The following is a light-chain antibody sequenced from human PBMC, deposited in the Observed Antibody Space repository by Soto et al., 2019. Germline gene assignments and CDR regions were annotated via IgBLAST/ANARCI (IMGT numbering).Light chain of an antibody. J-gene: IGLJ2*01. Sequence: QSVLTQPPSVSEAPGQRVTISCSGSSSNIGKNGVNWYQQVPGEAPRLLIYANDLRPSRVSDRFSGSKSGTSASLAITGLQSEDEADYYCQSFDSSLTAPILGVGTKLTVL. CDR3: QSFDSSLTAPI. V-gene: IGLV1-36*01. CDR1: SSNIGKNG. CDR2: AND.